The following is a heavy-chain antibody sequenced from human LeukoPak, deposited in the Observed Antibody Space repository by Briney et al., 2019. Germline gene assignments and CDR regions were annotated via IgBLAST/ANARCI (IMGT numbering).Heavy chain of an antibody. Sequence: GRSLRLSCAASGFTFSSYGMHWVRQAPGKGLEGVAVISYDGSNKYYADSVKGRFTISRDNSKNTLYLQMNSLRAEDTAVYYCAKGSFGLQIDYWGQGTLVTVSS. CDR1: GFTFSSYG. V-gene: IGHV3-30*18. J-gene: IGHJ4*02. CDR2: ISYDGSNK. D-gene: IGHD5-24*01. CDR3: AKGSFGLQIDY.